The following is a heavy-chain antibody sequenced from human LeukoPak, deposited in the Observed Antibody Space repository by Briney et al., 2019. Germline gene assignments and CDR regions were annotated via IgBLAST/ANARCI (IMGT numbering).Heavy chain of an antibody. CDR1: GFTFSSYA. D-gene: IGHD6-19*01. Sequence: GGSLRLSCAASGFTFSSYAMSWVRQAPGKGLEWVSAISGSGGSTYYADSVKGRFTISRDNSKNTLYLQMYSLRAEDTAVYYCASGYSSGWSSSFDYWGQGTLVTVSS. V-gene: IGHV3-23*01. CDR3: ASGYSSGWSSSFDY. J-gene: IGHJ4*02. CDR2: ISGSGGST.